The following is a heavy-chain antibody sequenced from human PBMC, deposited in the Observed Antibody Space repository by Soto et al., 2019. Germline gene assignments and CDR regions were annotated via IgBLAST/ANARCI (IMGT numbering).Heavy chain of an antibody. CDR2: IYYSGST. CDR1: GGSISSSSYY. D-gene: IGHD4-17*01. V-gene: IGHV4-39*01. CDR3: ARPGYGDSFLYGMDV. J-gene: IGHJ6*02. Sequence: QLQLQESGPGLVKPSETLSLTCTVSGGSISSSSYYWGWIRQPPGKGLEWIGSIYYSGSTYYNPSLKSRVTISVDTSKNQFSLKLSSVTAADTAVYYCARPGYGDSFLYGMDVWGQGTTVTVSS.